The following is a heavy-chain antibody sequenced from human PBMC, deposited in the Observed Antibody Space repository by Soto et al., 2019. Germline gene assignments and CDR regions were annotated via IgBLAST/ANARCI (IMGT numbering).Heavy chain of an antibody. J-gene: IGHJ6*03. CDR3: ARGWRSTSLNYYYYYYMDV. Sequence: QVQLQESGPGLVKPSETLSLTCTVSGGSISSYYWSWIRQPPGKGLEWIGYIYYSGSTNYKPSLKSLLTIAVDTSKNQFSLTRSSVSAADTAVYYCARGWRSTSLNYYYYYYMDVWGKGPTVTVSS. V-gene: IGHV4-59*01. CDR2: IYYSGST. CDR1: GGSISSYY. D-gene: IGHD2-2*01.